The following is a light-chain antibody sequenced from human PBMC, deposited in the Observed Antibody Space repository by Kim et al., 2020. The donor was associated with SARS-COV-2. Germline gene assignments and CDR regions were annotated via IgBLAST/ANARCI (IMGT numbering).Light chain of an antibody. CDR2: AAS. V-gene: IGKV1-8*01. Sequence: GDRVTVTCRASQDISGYLAWYQQKPGKAPKLLIYAASTLQSGVPSRFSGSGSGTDFTLTISCLQSEDFATYYCQQYHTFPYTFGQGTKLEI. CDR3: QQYHTFPYT. J-gene: IGKJ2*01. CDR1: QDISGY.